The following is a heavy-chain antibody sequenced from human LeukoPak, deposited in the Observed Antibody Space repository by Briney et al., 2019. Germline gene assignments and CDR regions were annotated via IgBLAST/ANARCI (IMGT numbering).Heavy chain of an antibody. CDR3: ARVKFKAASDY. Sequence: GGTLRLSCAASGFTFSSYWMSWVRQAPGKGLEWVANIKQDGSEKYYVDSVKGRFTISRDNAKNSLYLQMNSLRAEDTAVYYCARVKFKAASDYWGQGTLVTVSS. V-gene: IGHV3-7*03. CDR2: IKQDGSEK. J-gene: IGHJ4*02. CDR1: GFTFSSYW.